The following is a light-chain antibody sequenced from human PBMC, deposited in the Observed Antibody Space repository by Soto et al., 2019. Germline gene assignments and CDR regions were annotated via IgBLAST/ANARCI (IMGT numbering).Light chain of an antibody. CDR1: QGITTY. Sequence: EIQLTQSPNSPAASLWDSVTHPFRGSQGITTYLNWYHQRPGMAPKLLIYVASNLVVGVPSRFSGRGSGTDFTLTIDNLQPEDFGTYYCQQTYHSPLSFGGGTKV. CDR3: QQTYHSPLS. J-gene: IGKJ4*01. V-gene: IGKV1-39*01. CDR2: VAS.